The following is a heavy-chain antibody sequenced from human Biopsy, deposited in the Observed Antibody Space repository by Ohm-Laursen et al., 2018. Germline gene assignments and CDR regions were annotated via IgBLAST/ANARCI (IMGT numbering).Heavy chain of an antibody. CDR3: VREGLDCAGGTCYSGPLDL. CDR1: GYTFTSYG. J-gene: IGHJ4*03. V-gene: IGHV1-18*01. Sequence: ASVKVSCKASGYTFTSYGISWVRQAPGQGLEWVGWISPYFGNTNSTQKLQARVTLSTETSTDTAYMELRSLRYDDTAIYYCVREGLDCAGGTCYSGPLDLWGQGTLITISS. CDR2: ISPYFGNT. D-gene: IGHD2-15*01.